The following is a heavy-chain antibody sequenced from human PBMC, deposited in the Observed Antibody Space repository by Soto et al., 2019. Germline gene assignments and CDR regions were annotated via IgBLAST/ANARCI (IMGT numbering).Heavy chain of an antibody. J-gene: IGHJ6*02. CDR3: ASSVLRFLEWSRMDV. V-gene: IGHV4-61*01. CDR2: IYYSGST. CDR1: GGSVSSGSYY. Sequence: SEALSLTCTVSGGSVSSGSYYWSWIRQPPGKGLEWIGYIYYSGSTNYNPSLKSRVTISVDTSKNQFSLKLSSVTAADTAVYYCASSVLRFLEWSRMDVWGQGTTVTVS. D-gene: IGHD3-3*01.